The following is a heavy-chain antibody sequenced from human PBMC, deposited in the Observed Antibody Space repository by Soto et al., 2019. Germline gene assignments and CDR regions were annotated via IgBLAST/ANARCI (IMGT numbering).Heavy chain of an antibody. D-gene: IGHD2-8*02. CDR2: IHNSGST. V-gene: IGHV4-30-4*01. Sequence: PSETLSLTCTVSGGSIISGDYWSLIRQTPGKGLEWIGYIHNSGSTYYNPSLKSRVTVSVDTSKNEFSLKLTSVTAADTAVYYCASFLVVYATDDHWFDPWGQGIQVTVPQ. J-gene: IGHJ5*02. CDR3: ASFLVVYATDDHWFDP. CDR1: GGSIISGDY.